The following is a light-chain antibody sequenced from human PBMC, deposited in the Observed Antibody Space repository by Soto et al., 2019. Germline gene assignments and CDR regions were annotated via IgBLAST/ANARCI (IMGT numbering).Light chain of an antibody. V-gene: IGLV2-14*01. Sequence: QSALTQPASVSGSPGQSITISCTGTSSDVGAYNYVCWYKQRPGKAPQLMIYEVTNRPSGVSDRFSGSKSGNTASLTISGLQAEDEADYYCSSYTRSSTLYVFGTGTQLTVL. CDR1: SSDVGAYNY. CDR2: EVT. CDR3: SSYTRSSTLYV. J-gene: IGLJ1*01.